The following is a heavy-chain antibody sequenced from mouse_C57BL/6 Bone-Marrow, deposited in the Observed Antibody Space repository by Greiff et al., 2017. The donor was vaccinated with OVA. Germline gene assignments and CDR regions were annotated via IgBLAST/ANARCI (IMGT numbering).Heavy chain of an antibody. V-gene: IGHV2-9*01. CDR1: GFSLTSYG. Sequence: VKLMESGPGLVAPSQSLSFTCTVSGFSLTSYGVDWVRQPPGKGLEWLGVIWGGGSTNYNLALMSRLSISKDNSKSQVFLKIKSLQTDDTDMYYGAKRGRLGNGTLAYWGQGTLVTVSA. CDR2: IWGGGST. J-gene: IGHJ3*01. D-gene: IGHD4-1*01. CDR3: AKRGRLGNGTLAY.